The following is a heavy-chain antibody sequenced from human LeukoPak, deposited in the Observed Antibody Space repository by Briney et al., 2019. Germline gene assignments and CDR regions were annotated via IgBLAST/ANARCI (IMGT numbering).Heavy chain of an antibody. Sequence: SETLSLTCTVSSGSISSSAYYWGWIRQPPGKGLEWIGSIYYGGSTFYNPSLKSRVTISVDTSKNQFSLKLSSVTAADTAVYFCARLPFNSGYEYFDYWGQGILVIVSS. CDR1: SGSISSSAYY. V-gene: IGHV4-39*07. CDR3: ARLPFNSGYEYFDY. J-gene: IGHJ4*02. D-gene: IGHD5-12*01. CDR2: IYYGGST.